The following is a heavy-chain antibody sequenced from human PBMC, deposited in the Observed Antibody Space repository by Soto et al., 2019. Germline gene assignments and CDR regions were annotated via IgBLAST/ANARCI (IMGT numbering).Heavy chain of an antibody. CDR2: IKSKTDGGTT. J-gene: IGHJ4*02. CDR1: GFTFSNAW. V-gene: IGHV3-15*01. Sequence: GGSLRLSCAASGFTFSNAWMSWVRQAPGKGLEWVGRIKSKTDGGTTDYAAPVKGRFTISRDDSKNTLYLQMNSLKTEDTAVYYCTTGEYSSSSALSALDYWGQGTLVTVSS. CDR3: TTGEYSSSSALSALDY. D-gene: IGHD6-6*01.